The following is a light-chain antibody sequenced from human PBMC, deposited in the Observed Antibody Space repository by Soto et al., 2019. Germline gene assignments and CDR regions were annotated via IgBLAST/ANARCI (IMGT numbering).Light chain of an antibody. V-gene: IGKV3-20*01. CDR2: GAS. Sequence: EIVLTQSPDTLSLYPGERATLSCRASQSVSSSFLAWYQQKPGQAPRLLFYGASSRATEIPDRFSGSGSGTDFTLTINGLEPEDFAVYFCQQFGSSPPTFGPGTKVDIK. J-gene: IGKJ3*01. CDR3: QQFGSSPPT. CDR1: QSVSSSF.